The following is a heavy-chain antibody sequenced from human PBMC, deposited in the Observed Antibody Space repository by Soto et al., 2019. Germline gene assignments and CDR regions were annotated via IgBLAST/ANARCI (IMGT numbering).Heavy chain of an antibody. CDR2: IIPIFGTA. CDR1: GGTFSSYA. J-gene: IGHJ4*02. D-gene: IGHD3-10*01. CDR3: ARDRGQYYYGSGSSIDYFDY. Sequence: ASVKVSCKASGGTFSSYAISWVRQAPGQGLEWMGGIIPIFGTANYAQKFQGRVTITADESTSTAYMELSSLRSEDTAVYYCARDRGQYYYGSGSSIDYFDYWGQGTLVTVSS. V-gene: IGHV1-69*13.